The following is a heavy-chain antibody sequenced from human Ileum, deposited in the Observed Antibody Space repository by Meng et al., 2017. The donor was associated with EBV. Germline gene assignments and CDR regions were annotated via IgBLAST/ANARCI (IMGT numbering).Heavy chain of an antibody. V-gene: IGHV3-23*01. CDR2: ISYIGGAT. J-gene: IGHJ5*02. CDR3: GLGEREGWSQRIVT. Sequence: EVQLLESGGGLVQPGGSLRLSCAASGFTFTNYAMSWVRQAPGKGLEWVSAISYIGGATYYADSVEGRFTISRDNSKDTLYLEMNTLRAEDTAIYYCGLGEREGWSQRIVTWGQGTLVTVSS. CDR1: GFTFTNYA. D-gene: IGHD3-10*01.